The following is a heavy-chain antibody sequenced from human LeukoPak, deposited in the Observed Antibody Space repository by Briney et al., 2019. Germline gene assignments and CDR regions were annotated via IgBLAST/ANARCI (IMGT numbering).Heavy chain of an antibody. CDR2: IYYSGGT. D-gene: IGHD3-22*01. CDR3: ARHSTHYYDSSGYYYDFDY. J-gene: IGHJ4*02. Sequence: SETLSLTCTVSGGSLSSYYWSWIRQPPGKGLEWIGYIYYSGGTNYNPSLKSRVTISVDTSKNQFSLNLSSVTAADTAVYYCARHSTHYYDSSGYYYDFDYWGQGTLVTVSS. CDR1: GGSLSSYY. V-gene: IGHV4-59*08.